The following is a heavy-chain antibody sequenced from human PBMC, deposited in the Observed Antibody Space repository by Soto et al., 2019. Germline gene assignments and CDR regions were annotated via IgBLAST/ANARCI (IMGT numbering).Heavy chain of an antibody. D-gene: IGHD5-18*01. Sequence: SETLSVTCTVSGGSISSYYWSWIRQPPWKGLEWIGYIYYSGSTNYNPSLKSRVTISVDTSKNQFSLKLSSVTAADTAVYYCARRYGYSFDYWGQGTLVTVSS. V-gene: IGHV4-59*08. CDR2: IYYSGST. CDR1: GGSISSYY. J-gene: IGHJ4*02. CDR3: ARRYGYSFDY.